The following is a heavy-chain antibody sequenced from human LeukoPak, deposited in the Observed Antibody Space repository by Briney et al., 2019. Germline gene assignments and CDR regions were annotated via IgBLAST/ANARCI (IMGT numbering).Heavy chain of an antibody. Sequence: ASVKVSCKASGYTFTGYYMHWVRQAPGQGLEWMGRINPNSGGTNYAQKFQGRVTMTRDTSISTAYMELSRLRSDDTAVYYCARASPRITMIVVVDAFDIWGQGTMATVSS. D-gene: IGHD3-22*01. CDR2: INPNSGGT. CDR3: ARASPRITMIVVVDAFDI. CDR1: GYTFTGYY. V-gene: IGHV1-2*06. J-gene: IGHJ3*02.